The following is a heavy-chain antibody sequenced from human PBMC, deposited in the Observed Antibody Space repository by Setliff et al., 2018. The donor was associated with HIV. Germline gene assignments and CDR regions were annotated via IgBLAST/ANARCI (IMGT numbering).Heavy chain of an antibody. CDR1: GYTFTGNY. D-gene: IGHD3-16*01. Sequence: SVKVSCKASGYTFTGNYIHWVRQAPGQGLEWMGGIIPIFGTANYAQKFQGRVTITADESTSTAYMELSSLRSDDTAVYYCARDDGGYNYAEAFDVWGQGTMVTVSS. V-gene: IGHV1-69*13. J-gene: IGHJ3*01. CDR2: IIPIFGTA. CDR3: ARDDGGYNYAEAFDV.